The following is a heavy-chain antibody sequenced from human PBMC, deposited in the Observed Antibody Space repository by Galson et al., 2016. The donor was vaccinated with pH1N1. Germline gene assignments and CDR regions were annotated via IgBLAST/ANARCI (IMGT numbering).Heavy chain of an antibody. CDR2: TYHRSKGDN. D-gene: IGHD6-13*01. J-gene: IGHJ4*02. CDR3: ARDGIAAAGIRRDQYYFDY. Sequence: CAISGDSVSSNSAAWNWIRQSPSRGLEWLGRTYHRSKGDNDYAVSVKSRITINPDTSNNQFSLQLNTVTPEDTAVYYCARDGIAAAGIRRDQYYFDYWGQGTLVTVSS. CDR1: GDSVSSNSAA. V-gene: IGHV6-1*01.